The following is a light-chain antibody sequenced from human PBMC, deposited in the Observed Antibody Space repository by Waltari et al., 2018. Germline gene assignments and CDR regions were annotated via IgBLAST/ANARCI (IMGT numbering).Light chain of an antibody. CDR2: HDS. Sequence: SYKLTQPPSVSVSPGQTASIRCPGDNLGDNYTSWYQQKAGQSPVLVIYHDSRRPSGIPDRFSGSNSGNTASLTISGTQALDEADYYCLAWDSSTAVFGTGTKLTVL. V-gene: IGLV3-1*01. J-gene: IGLJ1*01. CDR1: NLGDNY. CDR3: LAWDSSTAV.